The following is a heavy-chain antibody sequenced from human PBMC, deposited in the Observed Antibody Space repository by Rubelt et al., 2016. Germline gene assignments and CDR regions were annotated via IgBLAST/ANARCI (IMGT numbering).Heavy chain of an antibody. CDR1: GFTFSSYA. D-gene: IGHD4-17*01. V-gene: IGHV3-23*01. J-gene: IGHJ4*02. CDR2: FGGSGDNT. CDR3: AKGSDMTTVITCMVDS. Sequence: EVQLLESGGGLVQPGGSLRLSCAASGFTFSSYAMSWVRQAPGQGLEWVSGFGGSGDNTYHEDSVKGRFTISRDNSKNTLYRRMTNPRAEVTAVYYWAKGSDMTTVITCMVDSWGQGTLVTVSS.